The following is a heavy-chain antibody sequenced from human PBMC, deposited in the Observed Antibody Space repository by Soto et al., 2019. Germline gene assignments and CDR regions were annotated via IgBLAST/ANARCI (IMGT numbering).Heavy chain of an antibody. CDR1: GASITSGGYS. V-gene: IGHV4-30-2*01. Sequence: QLQLQESGSGLVKPSEPLSLNCAVSGASITSGGYSWGWIRQPPGQGLEWIGYMYHSGNTYYRPSLKGRGTSELDHSTNQFSLRLNSVTATDTAVDFRASSKYDGVAGHVWFDPWGQGTLVTVSS. D-gene: IGHD3-16*01. CDR3: ASSKYDGVAGHVWFDP. CDR2: MYHSGNT. J-gene: IGHJ5*02.